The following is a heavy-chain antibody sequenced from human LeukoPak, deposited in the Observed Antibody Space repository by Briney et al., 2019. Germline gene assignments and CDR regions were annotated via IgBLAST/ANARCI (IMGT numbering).Heavy chain of an antibody. CDR1: GFTFSSYA. Sequence: GGSLRLSCAASGFTFSSYARSWVRQAPGKGLEWVANIKQDGSEKYYVDSVKGRFTISRDNAKNSLYLQMNSLRAEDTAVYYCARDRGSSGCFDYWGQGTLVTVSS. V-gene: IGHV3-7*01. CDR3: ARDRGSSGCFDY. D-gene: IGHD6-19*01. CDR2: IKQDGSEK. J-gene: IGHJ4*02.